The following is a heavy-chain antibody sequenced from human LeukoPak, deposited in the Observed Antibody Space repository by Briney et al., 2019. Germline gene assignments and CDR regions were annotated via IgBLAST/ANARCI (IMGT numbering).Heavy chain of an antibody. J-gene: IGHJ5*02. V-gene: IGHV3-7*01. Sequence: GGSLRLSCVASGFTISHYWMSWVRYPPGKGLEWVANIKEDGSIEDYVDSVKGRFTVSRDNAKNSLYLEMNSLRVADTAVYYCVSLQVAPPWGQGTLVIVSS. CDR2: IKEDGSIE. CDR3: VSLQVAPP. D-gene: IGHD1-1*01. CDR1: GFTISHYW.